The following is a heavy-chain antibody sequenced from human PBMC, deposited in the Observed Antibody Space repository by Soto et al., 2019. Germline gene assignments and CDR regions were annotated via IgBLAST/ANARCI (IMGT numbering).Heavy chain of an antibody. D-gene: IGHD4-17*01. CDR1: VYTFTSYG. Sequence: ASVKVSCKASVYTFTSYGISWVRQAPGQGLEWMGWISAYNGNTNYAQKLQGRVTMTTDTSTSTAYMELRSLRSDDTAVYYCAVNLYGDYYFDYWGQGTLVTVSS. CDR2: ISAYNGNT. J-gene: IGHJ4*02. CDR3: AVNLYGDYYFDY. V-gene: IGHV1-18*01.